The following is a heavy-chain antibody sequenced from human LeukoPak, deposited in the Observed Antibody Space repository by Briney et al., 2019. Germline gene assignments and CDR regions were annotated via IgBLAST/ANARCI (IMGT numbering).Heavy chain of an antibody. Sequence: ASVKVSCKASGYTFTGYYMHWVRQAPGQGLEWMGWINPNSGGTNYAQKFQGRVTMTRDTSISTAYMELSRLRSDDTAVYYCARDDTYYYDSSGYQRSDYWGQGTLVTVSS. D-gene: IGHD3-22*01. V-gene: IGHV1-2*02. CDR1: GYTFTGYY. CDR2: INPNSGGT. J-gene: IGHJ4*02. CDR3: ARDDTYYYDSSGYQRSDY.